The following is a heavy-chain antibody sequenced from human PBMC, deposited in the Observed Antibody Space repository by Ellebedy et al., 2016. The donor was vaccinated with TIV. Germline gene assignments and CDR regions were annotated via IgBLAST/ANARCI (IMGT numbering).Heavy chain of an antibody. J-gene: IGHJ3*02. CDR1: GGSISSSSYY. Sequence: SETLSLXXTVSGGSISSSSYYWGWIRQPPGKGLEWIGSIYYSGSTYYNPSLKSRVTISVDTSKNQFSLKLSSVTAADTAVYYCARVIAAIGPDAFDIWGQGTMVTVSS. CDR3: ARVIAAIGPDAFDI. CDR2: IYYSGST. V-gene: IGHV4-39*07. D-gene: IGHD2-2*02.